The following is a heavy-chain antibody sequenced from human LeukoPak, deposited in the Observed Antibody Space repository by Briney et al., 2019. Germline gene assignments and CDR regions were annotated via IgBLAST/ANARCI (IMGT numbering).Heavy chain of an antibody. CDR3: ARGQPYGDYNYFDP. CDR1: GYTFIGYY. Sequence: ASVKVSCKASGYTFIGYYMHWVRQAPGQGLEWMGRINPSTGGTNSAQKFQGRVTMTRDTSISTAYMELSRLTSDDTAIHYCARGQPYGDYNYFDPWGQGTLVTVSS. CDR2: INPSTGGT. J-gene: IGHJ5*02. D-gene: IGHD4-17*01. V-gene: IGHV1-2*06.